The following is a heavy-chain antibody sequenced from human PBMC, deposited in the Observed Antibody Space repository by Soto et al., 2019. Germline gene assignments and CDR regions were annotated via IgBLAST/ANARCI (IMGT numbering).Heavy chain of an antibody. CDR1: GFSFTRYS. J-gene: IGHJ4*02. CDR2: ISSTTNYI. Sequence: GGALRVSCAASGFSFTRYSMNWVRHAPGKGLEWVSSISSTTNYIYYGDSMKGRFTISRDNAKNSLYLEMNSLRAEDTAVYYCARESQDLNSTFDFRGQAILISGSS. V-gene: IGHV3-21*06. D-gene: IGHD1-1*01. CDR3: ARESQDLNSTFDF.